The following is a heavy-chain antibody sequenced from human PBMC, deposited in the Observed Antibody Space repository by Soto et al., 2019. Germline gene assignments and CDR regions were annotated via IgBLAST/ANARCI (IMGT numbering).Heavy chain of an antibody. Sequence: VKVSCKASGGTFSSYAISWVRQAPGQGLEWMGGIIPIFGTANYAQKFQGRVTITADESTSTAYMELSSLRSEDTAVYYCARSIVVVPAVKARYYYYVMDVWGQGTTVTVSS. D-gene: IGHD2-2*01. CDR1: GGTFSSYA. J-gene: IGHJ6*02. CDR2: IIPIFGTA. V-gene: IGHV1-69*13. CDR3: ARSIVVVPAVKARYYYYVMDV.